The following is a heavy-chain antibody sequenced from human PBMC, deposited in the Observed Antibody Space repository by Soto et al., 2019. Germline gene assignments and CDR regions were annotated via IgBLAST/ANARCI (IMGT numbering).Heavy chain of an antibody. CDR1: GYTFTGYY. CDR3: ARGEYNYDLWSGSEHRFDS. Sequence: ASVKVSCQASGYTFTGYYMHWVRQAPGQGLEWMGWINASSGGTKYAQKFQGRVSMTRDTSISTAYMELKRLRSDDTAVYYCARGEYNYDLWSGSEHRFDSWGQGTLVTVFS. J-gene: IGHJ4*02. CDR2: INASSGGT. V-gene: IGHV1-2*02. D-gene: IGHD3-3*01.